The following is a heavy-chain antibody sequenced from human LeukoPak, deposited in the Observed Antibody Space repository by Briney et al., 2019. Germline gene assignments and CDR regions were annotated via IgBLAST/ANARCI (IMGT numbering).Heavy chain of an antibody. CDR1: GFTFSSYS. J-gene: IGHJ4*02. CDR2: ISSSSSSI. CDR3: AKDRLGAMMYFDF. Sequence: AGSLRLSSAASGFTFSSYSMNWVRQAPGKGLEWVSSISSSSSSIYYADSVKGRVTISRDNSKNTLYLQVNSLRVEDTAVYYCAKDRLGAMMYFDFWGQGTLVTVSS. D-gene: IGHD1-26*01. V-gene: IGHV3-21*04.